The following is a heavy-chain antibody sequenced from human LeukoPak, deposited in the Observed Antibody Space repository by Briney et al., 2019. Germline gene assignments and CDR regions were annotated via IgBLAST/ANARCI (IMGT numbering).Heavy chain of an antibody. Sequence: SVKVSCKASGYTFTGYYMHWVRQAPGQGLEWMGRIIPILGIANYAQKFQGRVTITADKSTSTAYMELSSLRSEDTAVYYCASQITIFGVVRFDPWGQGTLVTVSS. J-gene: IGHJ5*02. D-gene: IGHD3-3*01. CDR1: GYTFTGYY. CDR2: IIPILGIA. V-gene: IGHV1-69*02. CDR3: ASQITIFGVVRFDP.